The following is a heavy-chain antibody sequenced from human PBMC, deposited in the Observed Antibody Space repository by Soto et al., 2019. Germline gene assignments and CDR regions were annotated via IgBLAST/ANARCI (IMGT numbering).Heavy chain of an antibody. Sequence: GASVKVSCKASGYTFTGYYIHWLRQAPGQGLEWMGWINPNSGGTNYAQKFQGRVTMTRDTSISTAYMELSRLRSDDTALYYCARDRGGVVESGDPWGQGTLVTVSS. J-gene: IGHJ5*02. D-gene: IGHD2-2*01. CDR2: INPNSGGT. CDR1: GYTFTGYY. V-gene: IGHV1-2*02. CDR3: ARDRGGVVESGDP.